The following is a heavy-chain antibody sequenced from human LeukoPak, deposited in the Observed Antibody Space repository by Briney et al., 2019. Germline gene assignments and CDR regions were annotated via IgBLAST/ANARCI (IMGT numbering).Heavy chain of an antibody. D-gene: IGHD3-10*01. CDR1: GYTFTGYY. CDR2: INPNSGGT. CDR3: ARVITMVRGVIKYWFDP. V-gene: IGHV1-2*06. Sequence: GASVKVSXKASGYTFTGYYMHWVRQAPGQGLEWMGRINPNSGGTNYAQKFQGRVTMTRDTSISTAYMELSRLRSDDTAVYYCARVITMVRGVIKYWFDPWGQGTLVTVSS. J-gene: IGHJ5*02.